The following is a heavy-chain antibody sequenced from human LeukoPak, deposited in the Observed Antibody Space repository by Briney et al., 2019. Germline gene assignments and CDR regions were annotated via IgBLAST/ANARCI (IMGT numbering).Heavy chain of an antibody. D-gene: IGHD3-22*01. J-gene: IGHJ3*02. CDR1: GDSISSSRHS. CDR3: ARRSFEHSSGYYSRGAFAI. Sequence: SQTLSLTCTVSGDSISSSRHSWGWIRQPPGKGLEWIGGVYYSGSTYYNPSLKSRVIISVDTSKNQFSLKLNSVTAADTAVYYCARRSFEHSSGYYSRGAFAIWGQGAMVTVSS. CDR2: VYYSGST. V-gene: IGHV4-39*01.